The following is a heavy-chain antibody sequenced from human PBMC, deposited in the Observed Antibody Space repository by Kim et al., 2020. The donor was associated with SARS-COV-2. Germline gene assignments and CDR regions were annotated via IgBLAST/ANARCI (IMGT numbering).Heavy chain of an antibody. J-gene: IGHJ6*02. CDR1: GYSFTSYW. D-gene: IGHD3-10*01. Sequence: GESLKISCKGSGYSFTSYWIGWVRQMPGKGLEWMGIIYPGDSDTRYSPSFQGQVTISADKSISTAYLQWSSLKASDTAMYYCASSVWFGELSGYYYYYGMDVWGQGTTVTVSS. V-gene: IGHV5-51*01. CDR2: IYPGDSDT. CDR3: ASSVWFGELSGYYYYYGMDV.